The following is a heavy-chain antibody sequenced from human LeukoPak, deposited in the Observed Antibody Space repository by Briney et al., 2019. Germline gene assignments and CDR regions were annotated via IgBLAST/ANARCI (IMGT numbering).Heavy chain of an antibody. CDR2: INPNSGDT. J-gene: IGHJ4*02. CDR1: GYTFTGYH. D-gene: IGHD2-2*01. CDR3: ARDYCSSTSCLFDY. V-gene: IGHV1-2*06. Sequence: GASVKVSCKTSGYTFTGYHMHWVRQAPGQGLDWMGRINPNSGDTNYAQKFQGRVTMTRDTSISTAYMELSRLTSDDTAMYYCARDYCSSTSCLFDYWGQGTLVTVSS.